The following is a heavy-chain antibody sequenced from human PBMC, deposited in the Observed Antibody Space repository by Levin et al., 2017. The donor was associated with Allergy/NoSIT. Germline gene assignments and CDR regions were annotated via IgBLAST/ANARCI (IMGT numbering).Heavy chain of an antibody. CDR1: GFTFSIHG. D-gene: IGHD2-21*02. Sequence: ASVKVSCAASGFTFSIHGLAWVRQIPGKGLEWVSSLSGSGFSTHYADSVRGRFTISRDNSKNTLYLQMNSLRVEDTAVYYCAKGTTSCGGDCNNIMDVWGQGTTVTVSS. V-gene: IGHV3-23*01. J-gene: IGHJ6*02. CDR3: AKGTTSCGGDCNNIMDV. CDR2: LSGSGFST.